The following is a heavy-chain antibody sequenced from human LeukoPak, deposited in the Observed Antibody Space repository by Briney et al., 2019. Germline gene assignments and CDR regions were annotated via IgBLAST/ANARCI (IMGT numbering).Heavy chain of an antibody. J-gene: IGHJ4*02. V-gene: IGHV7-4-1*01. CDR1: GYTFSDWP. D-gene: IGHD3-9*01. CDR2: IDPNTGTP. CDR3: ARGYDTSGYLDS. Sequence: GASVKVSCKASGYTFSDWPIIGVRQAPGHGVGWMGWIDPNTGTPTYAQGFTGRFVFSLDTSVSTTYLQIRSLKAEATPVYYCARGYDTSGYLDSWGQGTLVTVSS.